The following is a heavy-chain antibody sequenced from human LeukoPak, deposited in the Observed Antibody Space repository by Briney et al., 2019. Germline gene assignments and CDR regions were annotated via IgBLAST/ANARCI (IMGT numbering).Heavy chain of an antibody. D-gene: IGHD3-9*01. CDR2: ISSSSRTI. CDR3: AREGRYDILTGYPFDYYMDV. J-gene: IGHJ6*03. V-gene: IGHV3-48*01. Sequence: PGGSLRLSCAASGFTFSSYSMNWVRQAPGKGLEWVSYISSSSRTIYYADSVKGRFTISRDNAKNSLYLQMNSLRAEDTAVYYCAREGRYDILTGYPFDYYMDVWGKGTTVTVSS. CDR1: GFTFSSYS.